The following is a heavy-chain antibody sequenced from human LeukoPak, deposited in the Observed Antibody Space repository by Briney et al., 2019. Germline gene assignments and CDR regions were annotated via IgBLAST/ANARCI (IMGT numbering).Heavy chain of an antibody. Sequence: PSETLSLTCTVSGGSITSYYWSWIRQPPGKGLEWIGYIYYSVSTNYNPSLKSRVTISVDTSKNQFSLRLSSVTAADTAVYYCARGFRPTQVFFDSWGQGTLVTVSS. CDR1: GGSITSYY. J-gene: IGHJ4*02. V-gene: IGHV4-59*01. CDR2: IYYSVST. D-gene: IGHD3-10*01. CDR3: ARGFRPTQVFFDS.